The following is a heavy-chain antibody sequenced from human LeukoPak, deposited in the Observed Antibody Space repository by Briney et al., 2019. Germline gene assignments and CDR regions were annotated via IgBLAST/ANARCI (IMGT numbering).Heavy chain of an antibody. CDR2: INPNSGGT. CDR1: GYTFTGYY. V-gene: IGHV1-2*02. D-gene: IGHD3-16*01. Sequence: ASVKVSCKASGYTFTGYYMHWVRQAPGQALEWMGWINPNSGGTNYAQKFQGRVTMTRDTSISTAYMELSRLRSDDTAVYYCARAVTRLGGFDYWGQGTLVTVSS. J-gene: IGHJ4*02. CDR3: ARAVTRLGGFDY.